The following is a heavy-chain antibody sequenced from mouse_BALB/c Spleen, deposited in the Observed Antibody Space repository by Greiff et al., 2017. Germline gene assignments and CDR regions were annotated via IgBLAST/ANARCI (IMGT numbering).Heavy chain of an antibody. V-gene: IGHV1S56*01. CDR3: ARDYYGSSGNYFDY. D-gene: IGHD1-1*01. CDR2: IYPGNVNT. Sequence: VHLVESGPELVKPGASVRISCKASGYTFTSYYIHWVKQRPGQGLEWIGWIYPGNVNTKYNEKFKGKATLTADKSSSTAYMQLSSLTSEDSAVYFCARDYYGSSGNYFDYWGQGTTLTVSS. J-gene: IGHJ2*01. CDR1: GYTFTSYY.